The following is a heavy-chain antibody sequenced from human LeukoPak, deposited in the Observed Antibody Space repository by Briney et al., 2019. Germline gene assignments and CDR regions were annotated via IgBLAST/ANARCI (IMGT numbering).Heavy chain of an antibody. CDR3: ARTPPGAAAGPKFDP. J-gene: IGHJ5*02. CDR1: GYSFADYY. V-gene: IGHV1-2*02. Sequence: PEASVKVSCKASGYSFADYYMHWVRQAPGQGLEWMGWIKPNSGGTRSAQKFQGRVTMTRDTSISTAYMELSRLRSDDTAVYYCARTPPGAAAGPKFDPWGQGTLVTVSS. CDR2: IKPNSGGT. D-gene: IGHD6-13*01.